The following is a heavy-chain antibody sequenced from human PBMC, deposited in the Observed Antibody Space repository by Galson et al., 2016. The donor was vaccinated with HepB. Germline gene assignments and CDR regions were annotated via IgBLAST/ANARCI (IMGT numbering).Heavy chain of an antibody. CDR3: ARAAIIPGARMVFDP. V-gene: IGHV4-4*02. CDR1: GASISDSNW. CDR2: IYHTGTS. D-gene: IGHD2-8*01. Sequence: EPLSLTCAVSGASISDSNWWTWVRHVPGKGLEWIGEIYHTGTSNNNPFLSSRFTLSVDKSRNQFSLNLTSVTAADTAVYYCARAAIIPGARMVFDPWGQGILVTVSS. J-gene: IGHJ5*02.